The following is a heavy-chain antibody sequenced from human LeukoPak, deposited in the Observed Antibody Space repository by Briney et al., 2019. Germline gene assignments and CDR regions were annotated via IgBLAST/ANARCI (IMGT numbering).Heavy chain of an antibody. Sequence: GESLKILRNGSGYRLNNYWIDLVPQIPGKGLELMGIIYPGDSDTRYSPFFQGQVTISADKSISTAYLQWSSLKASDTAMYYCARNGISGYYYMDVWGKGTTVTVSS. D-gene: IGHD3-10*01. CDR1: GYRLNNYW. CDR3: ARNGISGYYYMDV. J-gene: IGHJ6*03. V-gene: IGHV5-51*01. CDR2: IYPGDSDT.